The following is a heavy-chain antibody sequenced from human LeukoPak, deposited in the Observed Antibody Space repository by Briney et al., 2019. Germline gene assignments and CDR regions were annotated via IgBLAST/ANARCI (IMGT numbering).Heavy chain of an antibody. Sequence: GGSLRLSCAASGFTVSSNYMSWVRQAPGKGLEWVSVIYSSGSTYYADSVKGRFTISRDNSKNTLYLQMNSLRAEDTAVYYCDAAVVDYWGQGTLVTVSS. J-gene: IGHJ4*02. CDR1: GFTVSSNY. V-gene: IGHV3-66*03. D-gene: IGHD6-13*01. CDR3: DAAVVDY. CDR2: IYSSGST.